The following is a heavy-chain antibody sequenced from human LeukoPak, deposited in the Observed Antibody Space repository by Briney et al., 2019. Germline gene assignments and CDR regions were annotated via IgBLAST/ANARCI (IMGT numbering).Heavy chain of an antibody. CDR2: IYYSGST. J-gene: IGHJ4*02. CDR1: GGSISSSSYC. D-gene: IGHD1-26*01. V-gene: IGHV4-39*07. CDR3: ARQRKGGSYYSGRGPKSYYFDY. Sequence: SETLSLTCTVSGGSISSSSYCWGWIRQPPGKGLEWIGSIYYSGSTYYNPSLKSRVTISVDTSKNQFSLKLSSVTAADTAVYYCARQRKGGSYYSGRGPKSYYFDYWGQGTLVTVSS.